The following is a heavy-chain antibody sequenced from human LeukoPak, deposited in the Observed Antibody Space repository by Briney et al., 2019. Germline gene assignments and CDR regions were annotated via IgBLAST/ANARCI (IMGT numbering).Heavy chain of an antibody. V-gene: IGHV4-34*01. Sequence: SETLSLTCAVYGGSFSGYYWSWIRQPPGKGLEWIGEINHSGSTNYNPSLKSRVTISVDTSKNQFSLKLSSVTAADTAVYYCARAHYYDSSGQSHRFYGMDVWGQGTTVTVSS. CDR3: ARAHYYDSSGQSHRFYGMDV. CDR1: GGSFSGYY. J-gene: IGHJ6*02. D-gene: IGHD3-22*01. CDR2: INHSGST.